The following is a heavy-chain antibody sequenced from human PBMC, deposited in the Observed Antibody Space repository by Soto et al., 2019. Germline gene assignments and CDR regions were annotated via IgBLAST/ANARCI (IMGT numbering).Heavy chain of an antibody. Sequence: QLQLQESGPGLVKPSETLSLTCTVSGGSISSSSYYWGWIRQPPGKGLEWIGSIYYSGSTYYNPSLKSRVTISVDTSKSHFSQKLSSVTAADTAVYYCARHYSPRIAAAGPIKYYFDYWGQGTLVTVSS. CDR2: IYYSGST. D-gene: IGHD6-13*01. V-gene: IGHV4-39*01. J-gene: IGHJ4*02. CDR1: GGSISSSSYY. CDR3: ARHYSPRIAAAGPIKYYFDY.